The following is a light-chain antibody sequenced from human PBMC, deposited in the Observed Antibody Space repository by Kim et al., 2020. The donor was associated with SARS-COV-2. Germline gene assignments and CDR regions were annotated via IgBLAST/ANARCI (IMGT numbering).Light chain of an antibody. CDR3: LLYYGDGQLL. Sequence: GGTFPLTCVSSAGTVTSGYFPSWFQQKPGHTPRSLIYSTSNNHSWTPARFSGSLLGGKAALTLSSVQPEDEAEYYCLLYYGDGQLLFGGGTQLTVL. J-gene: IGLJ2*01. V-gene: IGLV7-43*01. CDR1: AGTVTSGYF. CDR2: STS.